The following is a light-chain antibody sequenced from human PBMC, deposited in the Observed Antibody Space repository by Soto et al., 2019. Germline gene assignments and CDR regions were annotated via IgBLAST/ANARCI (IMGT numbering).Light chain of an antibody. Sequence: QSVLTPPPSASGTPGQRVTISCSGSSSNIGSNTVNWYQQLPGTAPKLLIYSNNQRPSGVPDRFSGSKSGTSASLAISGLQSEDEAEDYCAAWDDRLNGPVFGGGTKVTVL. CDR2: SNN. CDR1: SSNIGSNT. J-gene: IGLJ2*01. CDR3: AAWDDRLNGPV. V-gene: IGLV1-44*01.